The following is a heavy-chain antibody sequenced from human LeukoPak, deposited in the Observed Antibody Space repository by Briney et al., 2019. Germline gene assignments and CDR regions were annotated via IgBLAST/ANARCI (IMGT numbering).Heavy chain of an antibody. Sequence: SETLSLTCTVSGGSINGYYWNWIRQPPGKGLEWIGEINHSGSTNYNPSLKSRVTISVDTSKNQFSLKLSSVTAADTAVYYCARGILGYCSGGSCYSFPHWGQGTLVTVSS. D-gene: IGHD2-15*01. CDR3: ARGILGYCSGGSCYSFPH. J-gene: IGHJ1*01. V-gene: IGHV4-34*01. CDR2: INHSGST. CDR1: GGSINGYY.